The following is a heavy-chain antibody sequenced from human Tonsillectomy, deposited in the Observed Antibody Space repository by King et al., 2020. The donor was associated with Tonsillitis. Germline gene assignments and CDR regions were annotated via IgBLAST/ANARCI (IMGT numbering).Heavy chain of an antibody. CDR2: IIGSGDST. Sequence: VQLVESGGGLVQPGGSLRLSCAASGFTFSRYVMSWVRQAPGKGLEWVSAIIGSGDSTHYADSVKGRFTISRDNPKNTRYLQMNSLRAEVTAVYYCAKTSYSNSFAMDVWGRGTTVTVSS. V-gene: IGHV3-23*04. CDR1: GFTFSRYV. J-gene: IGHJ6*02. CDR3: AKTSYSNSFAMDV. D-gene: IGHD1-26*01.